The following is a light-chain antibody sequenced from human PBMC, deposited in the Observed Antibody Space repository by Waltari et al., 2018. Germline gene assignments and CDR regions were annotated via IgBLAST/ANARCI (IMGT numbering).Light chain of an antibody. CDR1: SNDIGAHDY. J-gene: IGLJ2*01. Sequence: QSVVTQPASVSGSPGQSISISSTGTSNDIGAHDYVSCYQQHPGRAPQLVIYDVSVRPSGVSMRFSGSKSGNTASLTISGLQAEDEALYYCSSYTLTNPVVFGGGTKLTVL. CDR2: DVS. CDR3: SSYTLTNPVV. V-gene: IGLV2-14*03.